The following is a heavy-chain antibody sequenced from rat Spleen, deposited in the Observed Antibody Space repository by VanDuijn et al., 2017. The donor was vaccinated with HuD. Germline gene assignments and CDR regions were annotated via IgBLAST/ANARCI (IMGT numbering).Heavy chain of an antibody. Sequence: VQLVESGGGLVQPGRSLKLSCAASGFTFSNYGMHWIRQFPGKGLEWMGVIWTAGTTSYNSLLKSRLSITRDTSKSQVFLKMNSLQTEDTATYFCARADVAAISTDGIWGQGIMVTVSS. CDR1: GFTFSNYG. J-gene: IGHJ2*01. V-gene: IGHV2-32*01. CDR3: ARADVAAISTDGI. D-gene: IGHD1-2*01. CDR2: IWTAGTT.